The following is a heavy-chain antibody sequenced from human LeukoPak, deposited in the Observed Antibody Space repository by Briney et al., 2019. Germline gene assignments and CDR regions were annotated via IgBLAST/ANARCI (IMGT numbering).Heavy chain of an antibody. CDR3: ARDPGAFPYFFDC. CDR1: GFTFSSYN. V-gene: IGHV3-53*01. D-gene: IGHD4/OR15-4a*01. Sequence: GGSLRLSCAASGFTFSSYNMNWVRQAPGKGLEWVSVIYSGGSTYYADSVKGRFTISRDNSKNTLYLQMNGLRVEDTAVYFCARDPGAFPYFFDCWGQGTLVTVSS. J-gene: IGHJ4*02. CDR2: IYSGGST.